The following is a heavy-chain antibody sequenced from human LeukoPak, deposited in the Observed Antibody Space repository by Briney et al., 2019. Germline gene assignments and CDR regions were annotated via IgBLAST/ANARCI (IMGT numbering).Heavy chain of an antibody. Sequence: GGSLRLSCAASGFTFSSYRMHWVRQAPGKGLEWVSRINSDGSSTSYADSVKGRFTISRDNAKSTLYLQMNSLRAEDTAVYYCARDLSKEGATDYWGQGTLVTVSS. CDR2: INSDGSST. D-gene: IGHD1-26*01. V-gene: IGHV3-74*01. CDR1: GFTFSSYR. J-gene: IGHJ4*02. CDR3: ARDLSKEGATDY.